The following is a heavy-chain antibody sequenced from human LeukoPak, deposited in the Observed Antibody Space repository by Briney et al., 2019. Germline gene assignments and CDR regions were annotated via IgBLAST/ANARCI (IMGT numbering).Heavy chain of an antibody. V-gene: IGHV3-48*01. CDR3: AKGVALIAAAGLDY. Sequence: GGSLRLSCAASGFTFSSYSMNWVRQAPGKGLEWVSYISSSSSTIYYADSVKGRFTISRDNSKNTLYLQMNSLRAEDTAVYYCAKGVALIAAAGLDYWGQGTLVTVSS. CDR1: GFTFSSYS. J-gene: IGHJ4*02. CDR2: ISSSSSTI. D-gene: IGHD6-13*01.